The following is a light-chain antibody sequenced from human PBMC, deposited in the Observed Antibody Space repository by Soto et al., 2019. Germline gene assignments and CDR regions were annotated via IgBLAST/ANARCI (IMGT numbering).Light chain of an antibody. J-gene: IGLJ1*01. CDR2: GNN. Sequence: QSVLTQPPSVSGAPGQRVTISCTGSSANIGAAYNVDWYQQLPGTAPKLLIYGNNNRPSGVPARFSGSKSGTSASLAIAGLQAEDEGDYYCSSYTSSSLYVFGTGTKVTVL. CDR3: SSYTSSSLYV. V-gene: IGLV1-40*01. CDR1: SANIGAAYN.